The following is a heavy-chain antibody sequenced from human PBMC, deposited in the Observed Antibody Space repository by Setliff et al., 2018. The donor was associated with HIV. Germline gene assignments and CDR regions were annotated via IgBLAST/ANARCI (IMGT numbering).Heavy chain of an antibody. Sequence: GGSLRLSCAGSGFTFRDYWMHWVRQAPGKGLVWVSQIDDDGRTTYADSVKGRFTISRDNAKNTLYLQMNSLRAGDTAVYYCARARDSSGYYPGAFDIWGQGIMVTVSS. V-gene: IGHV3-74*01. D-gene: IGHD3-22*01. CDR1: GFTFRDYW. CDR2: IDDDGRT. CDR3: ARARDSSGYYPGAFDI. J-gene: IGHJ3*02.